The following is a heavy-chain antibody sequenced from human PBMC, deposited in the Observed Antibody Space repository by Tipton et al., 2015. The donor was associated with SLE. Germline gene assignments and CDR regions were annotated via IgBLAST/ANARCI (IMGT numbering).Heavy chain of an antibody. CDR2: IYYSGST. J-gene: IGHJ3*02. V-gene: IGHV4-59*01. Sequence: TLSLTCTVSGGSISSYYWSWIRQPTGKGLEWIGYIYYSGSTSYNPSLKSRVTISVDTSKNQFSLKLSSVTDADTAVYYCARGGVLGFHPSAFDIWGQGTRVPVSS. D-gene: IGHD3-10*01. CDR3: ARGGVLGFHPSAFDI. CDR1: GGSISSYY.